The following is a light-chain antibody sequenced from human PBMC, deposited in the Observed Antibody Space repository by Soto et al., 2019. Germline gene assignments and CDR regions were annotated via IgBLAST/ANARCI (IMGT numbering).Light chain of an antibody. CDR2: QAS. J-gene: IGKJ1*01. CDR1: QSISNW. V-gene: IGKV1-5*03. Sequence: DIQMTQSPSTLSASVKDSVTITCRASQSISNWLAWYQQKPGKAPNLLIYQASALESGVPSRFSGSGSGTEVPTTSSGLQADGVGNYYRQQNDGYARTFGRGTKVDIK. CDR3: QQNDGYART.